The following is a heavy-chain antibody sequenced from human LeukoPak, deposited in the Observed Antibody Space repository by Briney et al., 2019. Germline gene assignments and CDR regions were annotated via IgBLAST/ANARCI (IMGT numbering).Heavy chain of an antibody. CDR2: IYSDGKT. V-gene: IGHV3-66*01. CDR3: TYGDYPLTY. D-gene: IGHD4-17*01. J-gene: IGHJ4*02. Sequence: GGSLRLSCTASGLSVSGNYWHGVRQAPGKALEWVSIIYSDGKTLYTKSVKGRFTFSRDKSKNTFYLQMNSLRAEDTAVYFCTYGDYPLTYWGQGTLVTVSS. CDR1: GLSVSGNY.